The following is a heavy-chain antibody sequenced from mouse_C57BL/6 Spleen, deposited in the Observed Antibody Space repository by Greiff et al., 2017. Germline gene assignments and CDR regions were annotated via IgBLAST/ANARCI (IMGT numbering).Heavy chain of an antibody. J-gene: IGHJ3*01. CDR2: IYPGDGDT. CDR1: GYAFSSYW. Sequence: VQLQQSGAELVKPGASVKISCKASGYAFSSYWMNWVKQRPGKGLEWIGQIYPGDGDTNYNGKFKGKATLTADKSSSTAYMQLSSLTSKDSAVYFCARSGTAQATSFAYWGQGTLVTVSA. CDR3: ARSGTAQATSFAY. V-gene: IGHV1-80*01. D-gene: IGHD3-2*02.